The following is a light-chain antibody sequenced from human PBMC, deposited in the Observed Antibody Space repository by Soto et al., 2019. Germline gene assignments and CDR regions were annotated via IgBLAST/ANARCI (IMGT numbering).Light chain of an antibody. Sequence: DIQMTQSPSSLSASVGDRVTITCLASQSISSYLNWYQQKPGKVPQLLIYEASILQSGVPSRFSGSGSGTDFTLTISSLQPDDFATYYCQQYNSYSPWTCGQGTKVDIK. V-gene: IGKV1-5*01. J-gene: IGKJ1*01. CDR1: QSISSY. CDR3: QQYNSYSPWT. CDR2: EAS.